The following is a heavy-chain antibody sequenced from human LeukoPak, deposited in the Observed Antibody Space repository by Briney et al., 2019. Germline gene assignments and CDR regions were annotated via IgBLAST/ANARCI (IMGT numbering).Heavy chain of an antibody. CDR1: GGTFSSYA. J-gene: IGHJ3*02. CDR3: TRGLASSPDAFEI. Sequence: ASVKVSCKASGGTFSSYAINWVRQAPGQGLEWMGRINPLHEVINYSQTFHGRVTFTADTSTGTAYIDLASLRFDDTAVYYCTRGLASSPDAFEIWGQGTMVSVFS. CDR2: INPLHEVI. V-gene: IGHV1-69*04. D-gene: IGHD3-10*01.